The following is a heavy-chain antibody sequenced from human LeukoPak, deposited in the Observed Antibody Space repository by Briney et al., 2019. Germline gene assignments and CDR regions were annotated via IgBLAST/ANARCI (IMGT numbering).Heavy chain of an antibody. Sequence: ASVKVSCKASGYTFTSYGISWVRQAPGQGLEWMGWISAYNGNTNYAQKLQGRVTMTTDTSTSTAYMELRSLRSDDTAVYYCARCRIMITFGGVIVPSPNDAFDIWGQGTMVTVSS. CDR1: GYTFTSYG. CDR2: ISAYNGNT. D-gene: IGHD3-16*02. J-gene: IGHJ3*02. CDR3: ARCRIMITFGGVIVPSPNDAFDI. V-gene: IGHV1-18*01.